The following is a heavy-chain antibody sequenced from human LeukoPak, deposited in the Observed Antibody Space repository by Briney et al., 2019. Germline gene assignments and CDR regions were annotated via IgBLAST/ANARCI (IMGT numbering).Heavy chain of an antibody. V-gene: IGHV3-30*03. D-gene: IGHD3-10*01. Sequence: PGGSLRLSCAASGFTFSSYAMHWVRQAPGKGLEWVAVISYDGSNKYYADSVKGRFTISRDNSKNTLFLQMNSLRAEDTAVYYCAREIRLHYYGSGSYYWDAFDIWGQGTMVTVSS. J-gene: IGHJ3*02. CDR2: ISYDGSNK. CDR1: GFTFSSYA. CDR3: AREIRLHYYGSGSYYWDAFDI.